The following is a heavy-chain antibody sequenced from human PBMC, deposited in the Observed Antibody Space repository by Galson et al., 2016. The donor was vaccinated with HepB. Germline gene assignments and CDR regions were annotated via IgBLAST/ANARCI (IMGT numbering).Heavy chain of an antibody. CDR2: INTDGSST. CDR3: ARVTDTMVRGRIGY. J-gene: IGHJ4*02. V-gene: IGHV3-74*01. Sequence: SLRLSCAASGFTFSSYWMHWVRQAPGKGLVWVSRINTDGSSTSYADSVKGRFTISRDNAKNTLYLQMNSLRAEDTAVYYCARVTDTMVRGRIGYWGQGTLVTVSS. D-gene: IGHD3-10*01. CDR1: GFTFSSYW.